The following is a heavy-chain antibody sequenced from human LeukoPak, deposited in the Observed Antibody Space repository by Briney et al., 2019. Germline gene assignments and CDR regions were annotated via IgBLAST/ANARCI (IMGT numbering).Heavy chain of an antibody. J-gene: IGHJ4*02. D-gene: IGHD2-2*01. CDR2: ISYDGRNK. CDR1: GFTFNSYG. Sequence: GGSLRLSCAASGFTFNSYGMHWVRQAPGKGLEWVAVISYDGRNKHYPDSVKGRFTISRDISTDTLWLQMDSLRTEDTAVYYCAKGPLRGTAAAIDYWGQGTLVTVSS. V-gene: IGHV3-30*18. CDR3: AKGPLRGTAAAIDY.